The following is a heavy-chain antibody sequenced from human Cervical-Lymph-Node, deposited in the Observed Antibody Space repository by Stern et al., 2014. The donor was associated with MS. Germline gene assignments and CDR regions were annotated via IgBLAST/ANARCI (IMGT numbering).Heavy chain of an antibody. J-gene: IGHJ3*02. D-gene: IGHD2-2*01. Sequence: QVQLVESGPEVKKPGASVKVSCRASGYTFNNYGISWVRQAPGQGLEWMGWINTYKVNTKSVQKVQGRVTLTTDTSTNTAYMELRSLTSDDTAVYYCARWGEIAVGPVGDTGDGFDIWGQGTMVTVSS. CDR3: ARWGEIAVGPVGDTGDGFDI. CDR2: INTYKVNT. V-gene: IGHV1-18*01. CDR1: GYTFNNYG.